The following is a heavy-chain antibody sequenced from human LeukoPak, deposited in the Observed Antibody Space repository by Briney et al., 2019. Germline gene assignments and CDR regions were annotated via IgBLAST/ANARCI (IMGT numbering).Heavy chain of an antibody. Sequence: PGGSLRLSCAASGFSFSSYAIHWVRQAPGKGLEWVTCMSSDGGNQYHADSVKGRFTISRDNSKNALYLQMNSLRAEDRAVYHCARGHASGSSIIDYWGLGTLVTVSS. CDR1: GFSFSSYA. D-gene: IGHD3-10*01. J-gene: IGHJ4*02. V-gene: IGHV3-30*01. CDR2: MSSDGGNQ. CDR3: ARGHASGSSIIDY.